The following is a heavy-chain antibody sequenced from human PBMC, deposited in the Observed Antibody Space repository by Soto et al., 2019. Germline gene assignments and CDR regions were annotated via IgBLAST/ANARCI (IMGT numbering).Heavy chain of an antibody. Sequence: EVQLVESGGGLVKPGGSLRLSCAASGFTFSSYSMNWVRQAPGKGLEWVSSISSSSSYIYYADSVKGRFTISRDNAKNSRYLQMNSLRAEDTAVYYCAIDIVGATTNLIPSFDYWGQGTLVTVSS. V-gene: IGHV3-21*01. CDR1: GFTFSSYS. CDR3: AIDIVGATTNLIPSFDY. CDR2: ISSSSSYI. J-gene: IGHJ4*02. D-gene: IGHD1-26*01.